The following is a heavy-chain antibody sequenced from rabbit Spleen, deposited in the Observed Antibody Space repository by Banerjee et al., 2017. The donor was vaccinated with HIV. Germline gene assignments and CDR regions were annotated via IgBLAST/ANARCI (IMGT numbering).Heavy chain of an antibody. D-gene: IGHD2-1*01. J-gene: IGHJ6*01. CDR1: GLSFSRSYW. V-gene: IGHV1S45*01. Sequence: EESGGDLVQPEGSLTLTCKASGLSFSRSYWICWVRQAPGKGLEWIACIHTINTDVTYYASWAKGRFTISKTSSTTVTLQMTSLTAADTATYFCAMNDESTYYYGMDLWGQGTLVTVS. CDR2: IHTINTDVT. CDR3: AMNDESTYYYGMDL.